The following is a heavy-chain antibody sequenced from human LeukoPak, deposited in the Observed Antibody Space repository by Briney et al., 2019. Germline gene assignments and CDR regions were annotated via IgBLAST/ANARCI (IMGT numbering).Heavy chain of an antibody. CDR2: MNPNSGNT. V-gene: IGHV1-8*01. CDR1: GYTFTSYD. CDR3: ARARVVTQYFDY. J-gene: IGHJ4*02. Sequence: ASVKVSCKASGYTFTSYDINWVRQATGQGLEWMGWMNPNSGNTGYAQKFQGRVTMTRNTSISTAYMELSSLRSEDTAVYYCARARVVTQYFDYWGQGTLVTVSS. D-gene: IGHD2-21*02.